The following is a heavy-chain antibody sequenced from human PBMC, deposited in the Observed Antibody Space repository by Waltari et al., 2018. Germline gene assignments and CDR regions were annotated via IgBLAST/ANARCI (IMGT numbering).Heavy chain of an antibody. CDR3: AKDFHQIAAAWDPNYYYYYGMDV. Sequence: EAQLLESGGGLEQPGGSLRLSCVASGFTFSNYAMNWVRQSPGKGPEWVSSISGSGTNTFYADSVKGRFTISRDNPWNTLYLEMTGLRAEDTAKYYCAKDFHQIAAAWDPNYYYYYGMDVWGQGTTVTVSS. V-gene: IGHV3-23*01. J-gene: IGHJ6*02. D-gene: IGHD6-13*01. CDR1: GFTFSNYA. CDR2: ISGSGTNT.